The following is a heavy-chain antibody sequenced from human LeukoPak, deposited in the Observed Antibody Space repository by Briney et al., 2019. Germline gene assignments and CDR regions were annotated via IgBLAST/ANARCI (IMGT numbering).Heavy chain of an antibody. J-gene: IGHJ5*02. D-gene: IGHD5-18*01. Sequence: SVKVSCKASGYTFTSYDINWVRQATGQGLEWMGWMNPNSGNTGYAQKFQGRVTMTRNTSISTAYMELSSLRSEDTAVYYCARSSVDTAMVALVHWFDPWGQGTLVTVSS. CDR2: MNPNSGNT. V-gene: IGHV1-8*01. CDR1: GYTFTSYD. CDR3: ARSSVDTAMVALVHWFDP.